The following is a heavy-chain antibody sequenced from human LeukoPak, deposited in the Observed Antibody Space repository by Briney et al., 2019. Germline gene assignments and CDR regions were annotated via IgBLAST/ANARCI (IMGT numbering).Heavy chain of an antibody. CDR3: ARDSRLWFGEFQFDP. V-gene: IGHV3-20*04. Sequence: GAGGSLRLSCAASGFTFDDYGMSWVRQAPGKGLEWVSGINWNGGSTGYADSVKGRFTISRDNAKNSLYLQMNSLRAEDTALYYCARDSRLWFGEFQFDPWGQGTLVTVSS. J-gene: IGHJ5*02. CDR2: INWNGGST. CDR1: GFTFDDYG. D-gene: IGHD3-10*01.